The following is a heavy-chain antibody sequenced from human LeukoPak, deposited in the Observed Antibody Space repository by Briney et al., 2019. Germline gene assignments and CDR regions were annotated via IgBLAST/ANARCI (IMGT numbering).Heavy chain of an antibody. CDR2: IIPMFGTA. D-gene: IGHD3-22*01. CDR3: ARGNFDSSGWYFDY. Sequence: SVKVSCKAAGGTFSRYSISWVRQAPGQGLEWMGRIIPMFGTANYAQKFQGRVTITTDESRSTVYMELSSLRSEDTAVYYCARGNFDSSGWYFDYWGQGTLVTVSS. CDR1: GGTFSRYS. V-gene: IGHV1-69*05. J-gene: IGHJ4*02.